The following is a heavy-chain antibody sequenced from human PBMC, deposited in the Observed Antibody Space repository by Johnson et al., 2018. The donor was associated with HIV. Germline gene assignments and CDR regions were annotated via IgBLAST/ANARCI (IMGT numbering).Heavy chain of an antibody. V-gene: IGHV3-25*03. CDR1: QFTFSRYY. CDR3: AKSPGKDNGGNSGGIDF. Sequence: VQPVESGGGLAKPAWSPRLSCAASQFTFSRYYMNCVRQAPGNGLQLVGQVNPSGGNTYLIDSGKDRFNTSRDNAKSTLHLQMNSLRAEDTATYYCAKSPGKDNGGNSGGIDFWGQGTMVTVSS. D-gene: IGHD4-23*01. J-gene: IGHJ3*01. CDR2: VNPSGGNT.